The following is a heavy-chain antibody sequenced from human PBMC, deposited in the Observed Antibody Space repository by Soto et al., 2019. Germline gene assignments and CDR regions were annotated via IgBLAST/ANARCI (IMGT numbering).Heavy chain of an antibody. CDR1: GGSFSGYY. Sequence: PSETLSLTCAVYGGSFSGYYWSWIRQPPGKGLEWIGEINHSGSTNYNPSLKSRVTISVDTSKNQFSLKLSSVTAADTAVYYCAKYGSRGYSGYDRAGWFDPWGQGTLVTVS. D-gene: IGHD5-12*01. CDR3: AKYGSRGYSGYDRAGWFDP. V-gene: IGHV4-34*01. J-gene: IGHJ5*02. CDR2: INHSGST.